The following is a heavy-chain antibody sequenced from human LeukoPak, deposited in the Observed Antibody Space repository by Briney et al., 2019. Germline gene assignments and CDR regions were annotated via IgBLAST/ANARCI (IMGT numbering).Heavy chain of an antibody. CDR3: ARDRDRDGSPDGFDY. D-gene: IGHD5-24*01. V-gene: IGHV4-59*01. J-gene: IGHJ4*02. Sequence: SETLSLTCTVSGGSISSYYWSWIRQPPGKGLEWIGYIYYSGSTNYNPSLKSRVTISVDTSKNQFSLKLSSVTAADTAVYYCARDRDRDGSPDGFDYWGKGTLVTVSS. CDR1: GGSISSYY. CDR2: IYYSGST.